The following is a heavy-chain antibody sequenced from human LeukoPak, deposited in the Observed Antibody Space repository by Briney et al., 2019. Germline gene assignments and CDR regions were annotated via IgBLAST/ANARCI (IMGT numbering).Heavy chain of an antibody. CDR2: ISGSGGST. Sequence: GGSLRLSCAASGFTFSSHAVSWVRQAPGKGLEWVSSISGSGGSTYSADSVKGRFTISRDNSKNTMYLQMNSLRAEDTGVYYCARTRGLYCSGGSCHLTSTFDYWGQGTLVTVSS. D-gene: IGHD2-15*01. J-gene: IGHJ4*02. V-gene: IGHV3-23*01. CDR3: ARTRGLYCSGGSCHLTSTFDY. CDR1: GFTFSSHA.